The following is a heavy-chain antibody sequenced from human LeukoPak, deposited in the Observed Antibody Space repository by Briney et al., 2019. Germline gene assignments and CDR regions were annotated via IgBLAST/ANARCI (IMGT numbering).Heavy chain of an antibody. V-gene: IGHV3-23*01. J-gene: IGHJ6*03. CDR2: ISGSGGST. CDR3: AKRRGLELLYYYYMDV. D-gene: IGHD1-7*01. CDR1: GFTFSSYA. Sequence: GGSLRLSCAASGFTFSSYAMSWVRQAPGKGLEWVSAISGSGGSTYYADSVKGRFTISRDNSKNTLYLQMNSLRAEDTAVYYCAKRRGLELLYYYYMDVWGKGTTVTVSS.